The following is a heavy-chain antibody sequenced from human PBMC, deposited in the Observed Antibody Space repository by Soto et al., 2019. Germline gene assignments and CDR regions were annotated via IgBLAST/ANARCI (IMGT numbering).Heavy chain of an antibody. CDR3: ARDRTGGTAAGVYYYYYGMDA. D-gene: IGHD6-13*01. J-gene: IGHJ6*02. CDR1: GGSISSGDYY. CDR2: IYYSGST. Sequence: SETLSLTCTVSGGSISSGDYYWSWIRQPPGKGLEWIGYIYYSGSTYYNPSLKSRVTISVDTSKNQFSLKLSSVTAADTAVYYCARDRTGGTAAGVYYYYYGMDAWGQGTTVTVSS. V-gene: IGHV4-30-4*01.